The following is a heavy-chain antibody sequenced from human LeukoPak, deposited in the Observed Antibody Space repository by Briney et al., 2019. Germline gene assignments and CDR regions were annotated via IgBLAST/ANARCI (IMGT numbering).Heavy chain of an antibody. J-gene: IGHJ5*02. CDR2: INTNTGNP. CDR3: ARGARNWNYVRGGFDP. CDR1: GYTFTSYA. D-gene: IGHD1-7*01. Sequence: GASVKVSCKASGYTFTSYAMNWVRQAPGQGLEWMGWINTNTGNPTYAQGFTGRFVFSLDTSVSTAYLQISSLKAEDTAVYYCARGARNWNYVRGGFDPWGQGTLVTVSS. V-gene: IGHV7-4-1*02.